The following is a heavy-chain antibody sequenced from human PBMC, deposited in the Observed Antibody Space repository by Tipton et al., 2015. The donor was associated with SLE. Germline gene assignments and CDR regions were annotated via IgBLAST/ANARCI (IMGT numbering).Heavy chain of an antibody. V-gene: IGHV4-61*09. J-gene: IGHJ3*02. D-gene: IGHD4-17*01. Sequence: TLSLTCTVSGGSISSGSYYWSWIRQPAGKGLEWIGYIYTSGSTNYNPSLKSRVTISVDTSKNQFSLKLSSVTAADTAVYYCARDQAYGDSYDAFDIWGQGTMVTVSS. CDR3: ARDQAYGDSYDAFDI. CDR2: IYTSGST. CDR1: GGSISSGSYY.